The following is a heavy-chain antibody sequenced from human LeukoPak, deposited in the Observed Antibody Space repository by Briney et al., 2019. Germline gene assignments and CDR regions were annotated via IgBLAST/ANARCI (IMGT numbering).Heavy chain of an antibody. D-gene: IGHD6-19*01. CDR3: AKDATGWYGGDYYYMDV. J-gene: IGHJ6*03. Sequence: GGSLRLSCAASGFTFSRYSMNWVRQAPGKGLEWVSSISSSSSYRYYVDSVKGRFTISRDNAKNSLYLQMNSLRAEDTAVYYCAKDATGWYGGDYYYMDVWGKGTTVTISS. CDR1: GFTFSRYS. V-gene: IGHV3-21*01. CDR2: ISSSSSYR.